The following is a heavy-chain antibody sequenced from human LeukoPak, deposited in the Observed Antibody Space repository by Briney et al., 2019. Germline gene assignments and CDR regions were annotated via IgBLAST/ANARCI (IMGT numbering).Heavy chain of an antibody. D-gene: IGHD6-13*01. V-gene: IGHV3-33*01. CDR3: ARSQSSSLIDY. Sequence: PGGSLRLACAASGFSLSAYGVRWVRQAPGEGLEWVAVIWYDGTSKDYADSVKGRFTFSRDNSKNTLYLQMNSLTVEDTAVYYCARSQSSSLIDYWGQGTLVTVSS. CDR2: IWYDGTSK. J-gene: IGHJ4*02. CDR1: GFSLSAYG.